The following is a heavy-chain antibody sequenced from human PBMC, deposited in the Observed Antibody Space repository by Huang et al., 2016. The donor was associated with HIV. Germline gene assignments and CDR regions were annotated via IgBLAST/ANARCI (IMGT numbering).Heavy chain of an antibody. D-gene: IGHD6-19*01. CDR1: GFSFSAYG. V-gene: IGHV3-30*18. J-gene: IGHJ5*02. CDR2: ISYNGYDK. CDR3: AKDRVMGGTSGPFDL. Sequence: KLVESGGGVVQGGGSLTLSCVASGFSFSAYGMHWVRHPPGNGLEWGATISYNGYDKDYKDSVGGRFSISRDNSKKTLNLQMDSLRRDDTAVYFCAKDRVMGGTSGPFDLWGQGSSVTIAP.